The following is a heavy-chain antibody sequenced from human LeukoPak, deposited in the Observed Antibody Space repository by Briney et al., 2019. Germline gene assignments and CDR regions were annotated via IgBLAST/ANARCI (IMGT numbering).Heavy chain of an antibody. V-gene: IGHV3-23*01. D-gene: IGHD3-22*01. Sequence: PGGSLRHSCAASGFTFSNYAMSWVRQAPGKGLEWVSVISSSGGSTYYADSVKGRFTISRDNSKNTLYLQMNSLRAEDTAVYYCAKDESSGYYYFDYWGQGTLVTVSS. CDR3: AKDESSGYYYFDY. J-gene: IGHJ4*02. CDR1: GFTFSNYA. CDR2: ISSSGGST.